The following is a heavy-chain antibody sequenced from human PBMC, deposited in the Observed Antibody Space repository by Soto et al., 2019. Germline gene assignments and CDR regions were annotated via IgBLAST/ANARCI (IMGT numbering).Heavy chain of an antibody. CDR3: ARGLQYSSSRYVSGGYYYGKDV. J-gene: IGHJ6*02. Sequence: ASVKVSCKASGYTFTGYYMHWVRQAPGQGLEWMGWINPNSGGTNYAQKFQGWVTMTRDTSISTAYMELSRLRSDDTAVYYCARGLQYSSSRYVSGGYYYGKDVWGQGTTVTVS. D-gene: IGHD6-13*01. V-gene: IGHV1-2*04. CDR1: GYTFTGYY. CDR2: INPNSGGT.